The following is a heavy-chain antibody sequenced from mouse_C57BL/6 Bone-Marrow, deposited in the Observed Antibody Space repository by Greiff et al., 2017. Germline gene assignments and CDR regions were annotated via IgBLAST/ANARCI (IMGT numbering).Heavy chain of an antibody. V-gene: IGHV1-80*01. J-gene: IGHJ2*01. Sequence: QVHVKQSGAELVKPGASVKISCKASGYAFSSYWMNWVKQRPGKGLEWIGHIYPGDGDTNYNGKFKGKATMTADKSSSTAYMQLSSLTSEDSAFYFCARAQDGGGYYFDYWGQGTTLTVSS. CDR2: IYPGDGDT. CDR1: GYAFSSYW. D-gene: IGHD3-2*02. CDR3: ARAQDGGGYYFDY.